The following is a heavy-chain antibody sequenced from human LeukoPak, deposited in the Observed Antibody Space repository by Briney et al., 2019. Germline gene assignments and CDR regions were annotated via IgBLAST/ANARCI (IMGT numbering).Heavy chain of an antibody. V-gene: IGHV4-61*02. J-gene: IGHJ3*02. Sequence: SETLSLTCTVSGGSLSSGSYYWSWVRQPAGKGLAWIGRIYTSGSTNYNPSLKSRVTISVDTSKNQFSLKLSSVTAADTAVYYCAREATFDAFDIWGQGTMVTVSS. CDR1: GGSLSSGSYY. CDR2: IYTSGST. CDR3: AREATFDAFDI.